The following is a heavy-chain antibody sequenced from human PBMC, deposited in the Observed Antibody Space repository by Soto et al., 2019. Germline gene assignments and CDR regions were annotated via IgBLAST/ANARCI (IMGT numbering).Heavy chain of an antibody. Sequence: QITLKESGPTLVKPTQTLTLTCTFSGFSLSTSGVGVGWIRQPPGKALEWLALIYWDDDKRYSPSLKSRLTITKDTSKNQVVLTMTNMDPVDTVTYYCAHTLIQLWGFDYWGQGTLVTVSS. V-gene: IGHV2-5*02. J-gene: IGHJ4*02. CDR3: AHTLIQLWGFDY. CDR2: IYWDDDK. D-gene: IGHD5-18*01. CDR1: GFSLSTSGVG.